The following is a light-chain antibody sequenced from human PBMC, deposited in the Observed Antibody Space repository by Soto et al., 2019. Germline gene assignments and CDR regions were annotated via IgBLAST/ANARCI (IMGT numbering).Light chain of an antibody. J-gene: IGKJ1*01. Sequence: EIVMTPSLATLSVPPVEIATLSCMASQSISNKLVWYQQKLGQAPRLLIYGASTRAAGIPARFSGSGSGTEFTLTISSLQSEDFAVYYCQQYETSPRTFGQGTKVDIK. V-gene: IGKV3-15*01. CDR2: GAS. CDR1: QSISNK. CDR3: QQYETSPRT.